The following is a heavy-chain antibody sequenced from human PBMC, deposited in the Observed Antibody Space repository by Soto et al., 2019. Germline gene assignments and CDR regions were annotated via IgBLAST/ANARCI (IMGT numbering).Heavy chain of an antibody. CDR2: MNPNSANT. Sequence: QVQLVQSGAEVKKPGASVKVSCKASGYTFTNSDINWVRQATGQGLEWMGWMNPNSANTGYAQKFQGRVTMTRNTSISTAYMEPSSLRSEDTAVYYCARGQRSSSTFDYWGQGTLVTVSS. V-gene: IGHV1-8*01. J-gene: IGHJ4*02. CDR1: GYTFTNSD. CDR3: ARGQRSSSTFDY. D-gene: IGHD6-6*01.